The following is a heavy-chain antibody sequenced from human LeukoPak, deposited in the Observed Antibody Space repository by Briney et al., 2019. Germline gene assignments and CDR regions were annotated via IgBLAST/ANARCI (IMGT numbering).Heavy chain of an antibody. CDR2: INPDGRSI. V-gene: IGHV3-74*01. CDR3: ARDFMYNTNCPGC. Sequence: GGSLRLSCAASGLTFSNSWMHWVRLAPGKGLVWVSRINPDGRSINYADSVKGRFTISRDNAKKTLYLQMNSLRAEDTAVYYCARDFMYNTNCPGCWGQGTLVTVTS. D-gene: IGHD2-2*01. J-gene: IGHJ4*02. CDR1: GLTFSNSW.